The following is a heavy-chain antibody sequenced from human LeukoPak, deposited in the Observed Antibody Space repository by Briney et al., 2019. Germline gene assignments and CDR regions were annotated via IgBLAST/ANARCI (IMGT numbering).Heavy chain of an antibody. V-gene: IGHV4-39*01. CDR2: IKSSGNS. CDR1: GGSISSSTYY. Sequence: SETLSLTCPVSGGSISSSTYYWGWIRQPPGQGLEWIGTIKSSGNSHYNPSLKSRVTMSIDTSKNQFSLKLTSVTATDTAVYYCARRLSGSYSDYWGQGILVTVSS. D-gene: IGHD1-26*01. CDR3: ARRLSGSYSDY. J-gene: IGHJ4*02.